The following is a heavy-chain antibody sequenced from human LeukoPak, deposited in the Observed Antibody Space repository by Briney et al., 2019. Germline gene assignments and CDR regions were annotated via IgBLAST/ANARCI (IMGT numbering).Heavy chain of an antibody. V-gene: IGHV1-2*02. CDR1: GYTFTGYY. CDR3: ARVGCSTTRCYTRGLDN. J-gene: IGHJ4*02. CDR2: INPNSGGT. Sequence: GASVKVSCKASGYTFTGYYMHWVRQAPGQGLEWMGWINPNSGGTNYAQNFQGRVTMTGDSSISTVYLELDSLRSDDSAVYFCARVGCSTTRCYTRGLDNWGQGTQVTVSS. D-gene: IGHD2-2*02.